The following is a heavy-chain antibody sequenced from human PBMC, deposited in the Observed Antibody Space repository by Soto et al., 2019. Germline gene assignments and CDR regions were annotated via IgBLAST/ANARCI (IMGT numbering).Heavy chain of an antibody. CDR1: GGSISSSSYY. V-gene: IGHV4-39*07. CDR2: IYYSGST. Sequence: SETLSLTCTVSGGSISSSSYYWGWIRQPPGKGLEWIGSIYYSGSTYYNPSLKSRVTISVDTSKNQFSLKVTSVTAADTAMYYCARADTAMTTPFDYWGQGTLVTVSS. D-gene: IGHD5-18*01. J-gene: IGHJ4*02. CDR3: ARADTAMTTPFDY.